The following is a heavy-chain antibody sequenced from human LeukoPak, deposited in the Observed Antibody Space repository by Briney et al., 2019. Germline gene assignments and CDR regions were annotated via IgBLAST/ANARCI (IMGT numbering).Heavy chain of an antibody. CDR1: GYSISSNYY. Sequence: SETLSLTCAVSGYSISSNYYWGWIRQSPGKGLGWIGSISHSGSTHYNPSLKSRVTMSVDTSNNQFSLKLSSVTAADTAVYYCAGTGYFDFWGGYRQGFDYWGQGTLVTVSS. CDR3: AGTGYFDFWGGYRQGFDY. D-gene: IGHD3-3*01. V-gene: IGHV4-38-2*01. J-gene: IGHJ4*02. CDR2: ISHSGST.